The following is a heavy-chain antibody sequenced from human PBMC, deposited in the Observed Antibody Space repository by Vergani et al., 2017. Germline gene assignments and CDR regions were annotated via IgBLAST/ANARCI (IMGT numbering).Heavy chain of an antibody. CDR3: ATRSVVWVRNYYGLDV. CDR1: GYTLTDYN. CDR2: VDPQDGET. D-gene: IGHD3-16*01. V-gene: IGHV1-69-2*01. J-gene: IGHJ6*02. Sequence: EVQLEQSGTEVKRPGATVKISCKVSGYTLTDYNVHWVQQAPGKGLEWMGLVDPQDGETIYAERFQGRVRIRADTSTNTVYMELRSLRSEDTAAYYCATRSVVWVRNYYGLDVWGQGTTVAVSS.